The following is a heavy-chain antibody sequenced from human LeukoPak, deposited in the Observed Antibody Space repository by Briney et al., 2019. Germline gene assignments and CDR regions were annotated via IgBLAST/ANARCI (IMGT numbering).Heavy chain of an antibody. Sequence: PSETLSLTCTVSGGSISSYYWSWIRQPPGKGLEWIGYIYYSGSTNYNPSLKSRVTISVDTSKNQFSLKLSFVTAPDTAVYYCARHRATAGLYDAFDIWGQGTMGTVSS. CDR1: GGSISSYY. J-gene: IGHJ3*02. D-gene: IGHD6-13*01. CDR2: IYYSGST. V-gene: IGHV4-59*08. CDR3: ARHRATAGLYDAFDI.